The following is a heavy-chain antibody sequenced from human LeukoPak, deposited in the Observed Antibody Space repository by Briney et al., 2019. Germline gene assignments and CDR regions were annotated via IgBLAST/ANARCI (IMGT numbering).Heavy chain of an antibody. CDR3: AKGTYSSNWEFDY. Sequence: GGSLRLSCAASGFTFSSYGVHWVRQAPGKGLEWVAFIRYDGGNKYYADSVKGRFTISRDNSKNTLYLQMNSLRPEDTAVYYCAKGTYSSNWEFDYWGQGTLVTVSS. J-gene: IGHJ4*02. CDR1: GFTFSSYG. D-gene: IGHD6-13*01. V-gene: IGHV3-30*02. CDR2: IRYDGGNK.